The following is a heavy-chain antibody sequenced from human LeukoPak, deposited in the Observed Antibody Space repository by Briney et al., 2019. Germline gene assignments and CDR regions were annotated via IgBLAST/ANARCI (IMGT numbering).Heavy chain of an antibody. CDR1: GDSITSYAW. CDR2: IHLNGIT. J-gene: IGHJ4*02. D-gene: IGHD2-2*01. CDR3: ARGVVPAAPDY. V-gene: IGHV4-4*02. Sequence: PSETLSLTCSVSGDSITSYAWWSWVRQPPGKGLEWIGEIHLNGITNYNPSLKSRVTMSIDKSNNQFSLNLSSVTAADTAVYYCARGVVPAAPDYWGQGTLVTVSS.